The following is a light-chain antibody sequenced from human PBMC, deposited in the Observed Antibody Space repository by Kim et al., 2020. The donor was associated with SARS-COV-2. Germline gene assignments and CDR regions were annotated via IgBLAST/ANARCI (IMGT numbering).Light chain of an antibody. CDR1: QSVKTY. V-gene: IGKV3-11*01. CDR2: DAS. CDR3: QQRSNWPPEGT. J-gene: IGKJ1*01. Sequence: EIVLTQSPATLSLSPGERATLSCRASQSVKTYLAWYQQKPGQAPRLLIYDASNRATGIPARFSGSGSGTDFTLTISSLEPEDFAVYYCQQRSNWPPEGTFGQGTKVDIK.